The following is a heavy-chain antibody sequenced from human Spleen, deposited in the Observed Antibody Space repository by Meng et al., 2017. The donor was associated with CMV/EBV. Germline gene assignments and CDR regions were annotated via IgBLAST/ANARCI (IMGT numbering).Heavy chain of an antibody. Sequence: SVKVSCKASGGTFSSYTISWVRQAPGQGLEWMGRIIPILGIANYAQKFQGRVTITADKSTSTAYMELSSLRSEDTAVYYCARDPPYYDFWSGNPYYGMDVWGQGTRSPSP. D-gene: IGHD3-3*01. V-gene: IGHV1-69*02. CDR1: GGTFSSYT. CDR3: ARDPPYYDFWSGNPYYGMDV. J-gene: IGHJ6*02. CDR2: IIPILGIA.